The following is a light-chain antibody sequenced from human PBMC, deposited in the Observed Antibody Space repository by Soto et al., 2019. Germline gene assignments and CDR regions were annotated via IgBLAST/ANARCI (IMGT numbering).Light chain of an antibody. CDR3: SSYTSSSTYV. CDR1: SSDVGGYNY. V-gene: IGLV2-14*01. CDR2: EVS. Sequence: QSALTQPASVSGSPGQSITISCTGTSSDVGGYNYVSWYQQHPGKAPKIMIYEVSNRPSGVSNRFSGSKSDNTASLTISGLXAEDEPDYYCSSYTSSSTYVFGTGTKVTVL. J-gene: IGLJ1*01.